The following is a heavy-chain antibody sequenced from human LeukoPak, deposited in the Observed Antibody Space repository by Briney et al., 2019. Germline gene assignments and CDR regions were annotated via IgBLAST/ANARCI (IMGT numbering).Heavy chain of an antibody. V-gene: IGHV4-59*01. CDR2: IYYSGST. D-gene: IGHD2-15*01. Sequence: PSETLSLTCTVSGGSISSYYWSWIRQPPGKGLEWIGYIYYSGSTNYNPSLKSRVTISVDTSKNQFSLKLSSVTAADTAVYYCARDRGRYCSGGSCSTQNWFDPWGQGTLVTVSS. CDR1: GGSISSYY. CDR3: ARDRGRYCSGGSCSTQNWFDP. J-gene: IGHJ5*02.